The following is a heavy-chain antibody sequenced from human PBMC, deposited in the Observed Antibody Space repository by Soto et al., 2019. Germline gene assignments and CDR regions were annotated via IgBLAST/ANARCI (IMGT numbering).Heavy chain of an antibody. CDR2: ISGGAGDT. CDR1: GFAFSDYA. D-gene: IGHD3-10*01. CDR3: AKSSRITLVRGVTDY. Sequence: GGSLRLSCAASGFAFSDYAMNWVRQAPGKGLEWVSAISGGAGDTYYADSVKGRFTISRDNSKNTLYLQMKSLRAEDTAIYYCAKSSRITLVRGVTDYWGQGXLVTVYS. V-gene: IGHV3-23*01. J-gene: IGHJ4*02.